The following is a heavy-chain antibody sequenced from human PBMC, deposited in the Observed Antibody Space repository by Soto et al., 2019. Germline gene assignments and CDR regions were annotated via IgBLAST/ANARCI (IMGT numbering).Heavy chain of an antibody. Sequence: QVQLVESGRGVVQPGRSLRLSCAASGFTFSSYGMHWVRQAPGKGLEWVAVIWSDGSNKYYADSVKGRLTISRDNPKNTLYLQMSSLRAADTAVYYCARYYYDSSGYFTIWGQGTLVNVSS. CDR1: GFTFSSYG. CDR3: ARYYYDSSGYFTI. V-gene: IGHV3-33*01. CDR2: IWSDGSNK. D-gene: IGHD3-22*01. J-gene: IGHJ4*02.